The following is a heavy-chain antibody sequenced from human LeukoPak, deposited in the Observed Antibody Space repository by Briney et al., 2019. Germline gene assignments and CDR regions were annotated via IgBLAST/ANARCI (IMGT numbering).Heavy chain of an antibody. Sequence: GGSLRLSCAASGFTLRDYSMNWVRQAPGKGLEWVSSISNSGVIYYADSVKGRFTISRDNAKNSLYLQIYSLRDEDTAVYYCARYYYGSGSYRTFDRWGQGTLLTVSS. J-gene: IGHJ4*02. CDR2: ISNSGVI. V-gene: IGHV3-69-1*01. CDR3: ARYYYGSGSYRTFDR. D-gene: IGHD3-10*01. CDR1: GFTLRDYS.